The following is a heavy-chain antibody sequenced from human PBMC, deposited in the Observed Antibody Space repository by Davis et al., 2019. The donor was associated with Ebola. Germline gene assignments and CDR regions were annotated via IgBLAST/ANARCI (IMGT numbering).Heavy chain of an antibody. CDR2: IIPIFGTA. CDR3: ARDLGGTVTIPYYYYMDV. J-gene: IGHJ6*03. Sequence: KVSCKASGYTFTSYDINWVRQAPGQGLEWMGGIIPIFGTANYAQKFQGRVTITADESTSTAYMELSSLRSEDTAVYYCARDLGGTVTIPYYYYMDVWGKGTTVTVSS. V-gene: IGHV1-69*01. D-gene: IGHD4-11*01. CDR1: GYTFTSYD.